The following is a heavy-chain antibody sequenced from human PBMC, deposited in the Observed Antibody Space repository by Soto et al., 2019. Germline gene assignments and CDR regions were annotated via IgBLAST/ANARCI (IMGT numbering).Heavy chain of an antibody. CDR3: ARGAAGYFDN. CDR1: GDSVSSNSAA. CDR2: TYYRSKWYN. Sequence: PSQTLSLTCAISGDSVSSNSAAWNWIRQSPSRGLEGLGRTYYRSKWYNAYAVSVKSRTTLNPDTSKNHLSLQLHTVTPEATAVYYCARGAAGYFDNWGQGPLGTVSS. V-gene: IGHV6-1*01. J-gene: IGHJ4*02. D-gene: IGHD6-13*01.